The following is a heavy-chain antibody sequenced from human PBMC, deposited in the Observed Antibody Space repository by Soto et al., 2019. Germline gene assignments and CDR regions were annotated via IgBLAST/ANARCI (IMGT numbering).Heavy chain of an antibody. CDR3: GRGQTVGVTAPDS. Sequence: EVQLVASGGGLIQPGGSLRLSFAASGFSVSSKYMSWFRQAPGKGLEWVSVFYTDGRTFYAESVKGRFTISRDNSENTIYLQMNSLRAEDTAVYYCGRGQTVGVTAPDSWGQGTLVTVSS. D-gene: IGHD1-26*01. CDR2: FYTDGRT. J-gene: IGHJ4*02. CDR1: GFSVSSKY. V-gene: IGHV3-53*01.